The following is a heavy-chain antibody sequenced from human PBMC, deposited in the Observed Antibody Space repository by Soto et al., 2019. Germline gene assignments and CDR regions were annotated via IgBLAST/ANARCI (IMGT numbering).Heavy chain of an antibody. V-gene: IGHV1-46*01. D-gene: IGHD3-9*01. J-gene: IGHJ5*02. CDR2: INPSGGST. CDR3: ARDPRQGGLRYFDQSNRFDP. CDR1: GYTFTSYY. Sequence: ASVKVSCKASGYTFTSYYMHWVRQAPGQGLEWMGIINPSGGSTSYAQKFQGRVTMTRDTSTSTVYMELSSLRAEDTAVYYCARDPRQGGLRYFDQSNRFDPWGQGTLVTVSS.